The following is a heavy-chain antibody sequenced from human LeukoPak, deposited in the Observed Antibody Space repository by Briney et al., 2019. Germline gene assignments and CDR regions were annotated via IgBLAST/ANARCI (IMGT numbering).Heavy chain of an antibody. J-gene: IGHJ4*02. CDR1: GFTFSSNG. D-gene: IGHD4-17*01. Sequence: GGSLRLSCAASGFTFSSNGMHWVRQAPGKGLEWVAVIWYDGSNKYYADSVEGRFTISRDNSKNTLYLQMNSLRAEDTAVYYCAKDSDPRDYGDPVPDYWGQGTLVTVSS. CDR3: AKDSDPRDYGDPVPDY. CDR2: IWYDGSNK. V-gene: IGHV3-33*06.